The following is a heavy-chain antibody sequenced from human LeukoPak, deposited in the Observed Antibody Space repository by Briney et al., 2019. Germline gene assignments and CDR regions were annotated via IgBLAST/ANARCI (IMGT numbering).Heavy chain of an antibody. J-gene: IGHJ3*02. CDR1: GGSISSSNW. D-gene: IGHD2-2*01. Sequence: SETLSLTCAVSGGSISSSNWWSWVRQPPEKGLEWIGEISHSGSTNYNPSLKSRVTISIDKSKNHFSLKLSSVTAADTAVYYCARDPRVCSSTSCPDAFDIWGQGTMVTVSS. CDR3: ARDPRVCSSTSCPDAFDI. V-gene: IGHV4-4*02. CDR2: ISHSGST.